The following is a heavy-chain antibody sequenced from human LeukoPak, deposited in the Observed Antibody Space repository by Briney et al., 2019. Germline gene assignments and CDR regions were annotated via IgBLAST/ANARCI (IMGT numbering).Heavy chain of an antibody. D-gene: IGHD3-22*01. V-gene: IGHV3-9*01. Sequence: GGSLRLSCAASGFTFDDYAMHWVRQAPGKGLEWVSGISWNSGSIGYADSVKGRFTISRDNAKNSLYLQMNSLRAEDTALYYCARDLYYYYDSSGSYFDYWGQGTLVTVSS. CDR3: ARDLYYYYDSSGSYFDY. CDR1: GFTFDDYA. CDR2: ISWNSGSI. J-gene: IGHJ4*02.